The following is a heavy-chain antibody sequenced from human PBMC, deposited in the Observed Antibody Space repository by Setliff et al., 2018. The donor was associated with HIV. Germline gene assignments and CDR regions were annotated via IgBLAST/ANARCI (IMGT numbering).Heavy chain of an antibody. D-gene: IGHD2-15*01. J-gene: IGHJ5*02. CDR1: GYTFTGYY. V-gene: IGHV1-46*01. Sequence: ASVKVSCKASGYTFTGYYMHWVRQAPGQGLEWMGVIKPSGGSTSYAKKFQGRVSMTRDTSTSTVYMELSSLRSEDTAVYYCARVRYCSGGSCYGGEYWFDPWGQGTLVTVSS. CDR3: ARVRYCSGGSCYGGEYWFDP. CDR2: IKPSGGST.